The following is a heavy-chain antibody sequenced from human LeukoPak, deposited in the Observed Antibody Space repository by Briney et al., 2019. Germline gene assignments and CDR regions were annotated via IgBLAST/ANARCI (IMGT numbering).Heavy chain of an antibody. V-gene: IGHV1-8*03. J-gene: IGHJ4*02. Sequence: GASVKVSCKASGYTFTSYDINWVRQATGQGLEWMGWMNPNSGNTGYAQKFQGRVTITRNTSISTAYMELSSLRSEDTAVYYCARARQIMVRGVIKTYYFDYWGQGTLVTVSS. CDR3: ARARQIMVRGVIKTYYFDY. D-gene: IGHD3-10*01. CDR1: GYTFTSYD. CDR2: MNPNSGNT.